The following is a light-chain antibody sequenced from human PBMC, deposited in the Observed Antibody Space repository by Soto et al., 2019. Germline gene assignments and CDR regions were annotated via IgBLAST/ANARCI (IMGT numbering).Light chain of an antibody. V-gene: IGKV3-11*01. CDR3: QHRANWPLT. J-gene: IGKJ4*01. CDR2: DAS. CDR1: QSVNKW. Sequence: DIVLTQSPATLSLSPGERATLSCRASQSVNKWLVWYQQKPGQAPRLLIYDASTRASDIPARFSGSGSGTDFTLTISSLDPDDFAVYYCQHRANWPLTFGGGTKVEIK.